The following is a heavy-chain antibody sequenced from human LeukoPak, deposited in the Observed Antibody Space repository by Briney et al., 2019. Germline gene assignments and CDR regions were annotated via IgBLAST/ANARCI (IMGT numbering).Heavy chain of an antibody. CDR1: GFTFIDYA. J-gene: IGHJ4*02. V-gene: IGHV3-23*01. D-gene: IGHD5-12*01. CDR2: ISGGAST. CDR3: AKDVRSVATIIAN. Sequence: PGGSLRLSCAASGFTFIDYAMSWVRQAPGKGLGWVSGISGGASTYYADSVKGRFTISRDNSKNTMYLQMSSLRAEDTALYYCAKDVRSVATIIANWGQGTLVTVSS.